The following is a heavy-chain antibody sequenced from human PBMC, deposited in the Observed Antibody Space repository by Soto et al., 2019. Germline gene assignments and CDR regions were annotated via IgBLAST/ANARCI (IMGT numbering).Heavy chain of an antibody. D-gene: IGHD6-19*01. J-gene: IGHJ4*02. Sequence: SETLSLTCTVSGGSISSGGYYWSWIRQHPGKGLEWIGYIYYSGSTYYNPSLKSRVTISVDTSKNQFSLKLSSVTAADTAVYYCARGIAVAGTRAFDYWGQGTLVTVSS. V-gene: IGHV4-31*03. CDR1: GGSISSGGYY. CDR3: ARGIAVAGTRAFDY. CDR2: IYYSGST.